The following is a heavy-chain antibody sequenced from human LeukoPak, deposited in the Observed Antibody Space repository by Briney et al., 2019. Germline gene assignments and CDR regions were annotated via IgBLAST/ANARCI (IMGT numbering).Heavy chain of an antibody. CDR3: AREKEGTDHDSTAAFHY. J-gene: IGHJ4*02. CDR2: GHHTGSS. Sequence: SETLSLTCTVSGTSIRNYYWSWVRQSPGQGLEWLAYGHHTGSSNFSPPFRSRVTTSVDTSRNQFSLRLTSMTAADTAVYYCAREKEGTDHDSTAAFHYWGQGILVIVSS. D-gene: IGHD3-22*01. CDR1: GTSIRNYY. V-gene: IGHV4-59*01.